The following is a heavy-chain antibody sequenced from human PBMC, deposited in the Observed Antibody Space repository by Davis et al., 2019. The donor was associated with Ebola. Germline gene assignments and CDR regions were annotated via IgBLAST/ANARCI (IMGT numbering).Heavy chain of an antibody. CDR2: ISSSSSYI. V-gene: IGHV3-21*01. J-gene: IGHJ4*02. CDR1: GFTFSSYS. D-gene: IGHD1-26*01. CDR3: ARGGSWGLGGEDY. Sequence: GESLKISCAASGFTFSSYSMNWVRQAPGKGLEWVSFISSSSSYIYYADSVKGRFTISRDNAKNSLYLQMNSLRAEDTAVYYCARGGSWGLGGEDYWGQGTLVTVSS.